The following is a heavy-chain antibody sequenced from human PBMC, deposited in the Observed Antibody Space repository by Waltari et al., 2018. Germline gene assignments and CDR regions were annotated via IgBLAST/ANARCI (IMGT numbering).Heavy chain of an antibody. D-gene: IGHD6-19*01. CDR1: GFTFGSYC. J-gene: IGHJ3*02. V-gene: IGHV3-7*01. CDR2: IKQDGSEK. Sequence: EVQLVESGGGLVQPGGSVGLSCEAYGFTFGSYCMSWVRQAPGKGLEWVANIKQDGSEKYYVDSVKGRFTISRDNAKNSLYLQMNSLRAEDTAVYYCAREGRQWLAYNDAFDIWGQGTMVTVSS. CDR3: AREGRQWLAYNDAFDI.